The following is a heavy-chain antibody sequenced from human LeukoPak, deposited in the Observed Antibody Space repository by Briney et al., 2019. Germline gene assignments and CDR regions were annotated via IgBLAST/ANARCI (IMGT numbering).Heavy chain of an antibody. CDR2: INHSGST. D-gene: IGHD5-24*01. CDR3: ARVRDGYNFVVPDY. J-gene: IGHJ4*02. CDR1: GGSFSGYY. Sequence: SETLSLTCRVYGGSFSGYYWSWIRQPPGKGLEWIGEINHSGSTNYNPSLKGRVTISVDPSKNQFSLRVSSVTAADTAVYYCARVRDGYNFVVPDYWGQGTLVTVSS. V-gene: IGHV4-34*01.